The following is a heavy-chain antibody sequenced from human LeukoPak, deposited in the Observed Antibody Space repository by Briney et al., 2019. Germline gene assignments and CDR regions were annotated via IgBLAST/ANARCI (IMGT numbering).Heavy chain of an antibody. J-gene: IGHJ4*02. CDR1: GGTFRSYV. D-gene: IGHD1-20*01. Sequence: SVKASCKASGGTFRSYVVSWVRQAPGQGLEWMGGIIPIFGASKYAQKFQGRVTITTDESTSTAYMELSSLRSEDTAVYYCTRHAGYNWKDAIDYWGQGTLVTVSS. CDR2: IIPIFGAS. V-gene: IGHV1-69*05. CDR3: TRHAGYNWKDAIDY.